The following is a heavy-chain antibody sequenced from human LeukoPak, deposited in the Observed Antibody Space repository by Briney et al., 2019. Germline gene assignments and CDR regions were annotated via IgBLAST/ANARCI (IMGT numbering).Heavy chain of an antibody. CDR3: ARERRGYDYVWGSYRSFDY. Sequence: SVKVSCKASGGTFSSYAVSWVRQAPGQGLEWMGGIIPIFGTANYAQKFQGRVTITADESTSTAYMELSSLRSEDTAVYYCARERRGYDYVWGSYRSFDYWGQGTLVTVSS. J-gene: IGHJ4*02. CDR1: GGTFSSYA. CDR2: IIPIFGTA. V-gene: IGHV1-69*13. D-gene: IGHD3-16*02.